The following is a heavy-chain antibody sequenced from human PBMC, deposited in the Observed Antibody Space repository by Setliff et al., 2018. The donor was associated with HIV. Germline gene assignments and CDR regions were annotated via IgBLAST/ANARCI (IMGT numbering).Heavy chain of an antibody. CDR1: GYTFTNYD. V-gene: IGHV1-8*01. CDR3: ATDQLLLGGSYSDY. J-gene: IGHJ4*02. Sequence: ASVKVSCKASGYTFTNYDINWVRQATGQGLEWMGWMNPNSGNTGYAQKFQGRVTMTRNTSISTAYMELSSLTSEDTAIYFCATDQLLLGGSYSDYWGQGTLVTVSS. CDR2: MNPNSGNT. D-gene: IGHD1-26*01.